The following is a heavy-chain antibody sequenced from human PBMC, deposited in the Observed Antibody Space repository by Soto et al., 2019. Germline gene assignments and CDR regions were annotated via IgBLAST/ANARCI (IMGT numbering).Heavy chain of an antibody. CDR2: IYSGGST. V-gene: IGHV3-53*04. CDR3: ARVTRVKAAATPDMDV. D-gene: IGHD4-4*01. CDR1: GFTVSSNY. J-gene: IGHJ6*03. Sequence: GGSLRLSCAASGFTVSSNYMSWVRQAPGKGLEWVSVIYSGGSTYYADSVRGRFTISRHNSKNTLYLQMNSLRAEDTAVYYCARVTRVKAAATPDMDVWGKGTTVTVSS.